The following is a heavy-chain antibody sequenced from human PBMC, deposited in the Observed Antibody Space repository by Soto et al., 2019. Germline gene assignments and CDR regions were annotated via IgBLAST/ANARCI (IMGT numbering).Heavy chain of an antibody. V-gene: IGHV4-34*01. CDR3: ARGGRGNSGYGYYLDE. J-gene: IGHJ4*02. Sequence: PSETVSLPGAVYVWSYRGYYWRWFRPPPGNSLEWIEEINHSGSTNYNPSLKSRVTIPVDTPKNQCSLKLSSVTAADTAVYYCARGGRGNSGYGYYLDEWGKGTLDNGS. D-gene: IGHD5-12*01. CDR1: VWSYRGYY. CDR2: INHSGST.